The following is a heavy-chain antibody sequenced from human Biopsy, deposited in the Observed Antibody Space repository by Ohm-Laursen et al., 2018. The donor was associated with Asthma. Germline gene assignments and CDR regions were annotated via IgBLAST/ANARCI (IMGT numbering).Heavy chain of an antibody. Sequence: SLRLSCAASGFSISSYGMHWVRQAPGKGLEWVTLIWYDGSKKYYSESVKGRFIIARDNSKNTLYLQMNSLRVEDTAVYYCARGREGSGSYFTSHWFDPWGQGTLVTVSS. D-gene: IGHD3-10*01. CDR2: IWYDGSKK. J-gene: IGHJ5*02. V-gene: IGHV3-33*01. CDR3: ARGREGSGSYFTSHWFDP. CDR1: GFSISSYG.